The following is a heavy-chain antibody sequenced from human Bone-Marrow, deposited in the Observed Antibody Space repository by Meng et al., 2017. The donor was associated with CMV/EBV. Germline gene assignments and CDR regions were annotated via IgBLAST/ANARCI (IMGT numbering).Heavy chain of an antibody. D-gene: IGHD4/OR15-4a*01. V-gene: IGHV3-21*01. CDR2: ISSSSSYI. J-gene: IGHJ4*02. CDR1: GFTFSSYS. Sequence: GESLKISCAASGFTFSSYSMNWVRQAPGKGLEWVSSISSSSSYIYYADSVKGRFTISRDNAKNSLYLQMNSLRAEDTAVYYCARDNLFEYGGNQKGDYWGQGTLVTVSS. CDR3: ARDNLFEYGGNQKGDY.